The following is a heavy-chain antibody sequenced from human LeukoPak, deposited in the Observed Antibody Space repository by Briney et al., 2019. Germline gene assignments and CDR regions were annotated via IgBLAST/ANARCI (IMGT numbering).Heavy chain of an antibody. CDR1: GYTFTGYY. Sequence: GASVKVSCKASGYTFTGYYMHWVRQAPGQGLEWMGGIIPMFGTADYGQKFQGRVTITADESTRTAYMELSSLRSEDTAVYYCARDSRRWELQNYYYYMDVWGKGTTVTISS. J-gene: IGHJ6*03. D-gene: IGHD3-10*01. CDR3: ARDSRRWELQNYYYYMDV. CDR2: IIPMFGTA. V-gene: IGHV1-69*13.